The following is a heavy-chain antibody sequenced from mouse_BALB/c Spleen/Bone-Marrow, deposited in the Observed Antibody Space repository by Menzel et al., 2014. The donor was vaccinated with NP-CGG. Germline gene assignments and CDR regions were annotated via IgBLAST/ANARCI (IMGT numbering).Heavy chain of an antibody. CDR1: GYAFSSYW. J-gene: IGHJ2*01. V-gene: IGHV1-80*01. CDR3: ARGGISVDY. CDR2: IYPGDSDT. Sequence: VKLVESGAELVRPGSSVKISCKASGYAFSSYWMNWVRQRPGQGLEWIGQIYPGDSDTDYNGKFKGKATLTADKSSNTAYMQLTSLTSEDSAVYFCARGGISVDYWGQGTTLTVSS.